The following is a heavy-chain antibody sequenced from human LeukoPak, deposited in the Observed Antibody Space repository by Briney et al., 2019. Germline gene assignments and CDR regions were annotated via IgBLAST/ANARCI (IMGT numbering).Heavy chain of an antibody. Sequence: ASVKVSCKASGFTLTSSAMQWVRQARGQRLEWIGWIVVGSGNTNYAQRFQERVTITRDMSTSTAYMELSSLRSEDTAVYYCAAVSSYGAAPDYWGQGTLVTVSS. J-gene: IGHJ4*02. D-gene: IGHD4/OR15-4a*01. CDR1: GFTLTSSA. CDR2: IVVGSGNT. V-gene: IGHV1-58*02. CDR3: AAVSSYGAAPDY.